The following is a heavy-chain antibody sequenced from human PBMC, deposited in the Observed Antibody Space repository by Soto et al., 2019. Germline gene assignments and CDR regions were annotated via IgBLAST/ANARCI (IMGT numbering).Heavy chain of an antibody. V-gene: IGHV4-31*03. J-gene: IGHJ1*01. CDR2: IYYSGST. CDR1: GGSISSGGYY. Sequence: QVQLQESGPGLVKPSQTLSLTCTVSGGSISSGGYYWSWIRQHPGKGLEWIGYIYYSGSTDYNPSLKSRVTISVDTSKNQFSLKLSSVTAADTAVYYCARDGEPAEYFQHWGQGTLVTVSS. CDR3: ARDGEPAEYFQH. D-gene: IGHD1-26*01.